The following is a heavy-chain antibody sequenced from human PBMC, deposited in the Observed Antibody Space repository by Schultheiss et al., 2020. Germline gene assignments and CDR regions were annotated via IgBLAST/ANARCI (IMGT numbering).Heavy chain of an antibody. D-gene: IGHD2-2*01. V-gene: IGHV3-30*18. Sequence: GGSLRLSCAASGFTFSSYGMHWVRQAPGKGLEWVAVISYDGSNKYYADSVKGRFTISRDNSKNTLYLQMNSLRAEDTAVYYCAKDCSSTSGGFDPWGQGTLVTVSS. CDR1: GFTFSSYG. CDR2: ISYDGSNK. CDR3: AKDCSSTSGGFDP. J-gene: IGHJ5*02.